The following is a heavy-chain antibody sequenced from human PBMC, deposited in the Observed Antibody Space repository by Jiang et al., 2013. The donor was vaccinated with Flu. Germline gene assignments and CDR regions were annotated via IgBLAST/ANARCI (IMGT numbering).Heavy chain of an antibody. D-gene: IGHD3-3*01. V-gene: IGHV2-70*12. Sequence: RTTGMCVTWVRQPPGKTLEWLARIDWDDDKYYNPSLRTRLTISKDTSKNQVVLTMTNMDPVDTATYYCAHTFLFLTAGENNWFDPWGQGTLVTVSS. CDR1: RTTGMC. CDR2: IDWDDDK. CDR3: AHTFLFLTAGENNWFDP. J-gene: IGHJ5*02.